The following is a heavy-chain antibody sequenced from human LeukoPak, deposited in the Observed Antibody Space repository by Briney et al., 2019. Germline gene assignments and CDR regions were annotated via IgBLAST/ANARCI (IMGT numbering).Heavy chain of an antibody. Sequence: GASVKVSCKASGYTFTGYGISWVRQAPGQGLEWMGWISAYNGNTNYAQKLQGRVTMTTDTSTSTAYMELRSLRSDDTAVYYCARDRGYATMIVVVQFDAFDIWGQGTMVTVSS. CDR3: ARDRGYATMIVVVQFDAFDI. D-gene: IGHD3-22*01. CDR2: ISAYNGNT. V-gene: IGHV1-18*01. J-gene: IGHJ3*02. CDR1: GYTFTGYG.